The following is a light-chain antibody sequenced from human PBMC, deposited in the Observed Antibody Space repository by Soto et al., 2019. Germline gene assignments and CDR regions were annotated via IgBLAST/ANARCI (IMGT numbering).Light chain of an antibody. Sequence: QSVLAQPASVSGSPGQSITISCTGASSGVGSYNYVSWYQQHPGKAPKLMICEVSNRPSGVSHRFSGPKSGNTASLTISGLQAEDEADYYCNSNTSSSTYVFGTGTKVTVL. CDR3: NSNTSSSTYV. CDR1: SSGVGSYNY. J-gene: IGLJ1*01. V-gene: IGLV2-14*01. CDR2: EVS.